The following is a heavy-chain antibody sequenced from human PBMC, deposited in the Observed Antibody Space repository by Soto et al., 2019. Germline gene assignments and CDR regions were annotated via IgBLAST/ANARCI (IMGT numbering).Heavy chain of an antibody. J-gene: IGHJ5*02. Sequence: GAAVKVSCKASGYTFTSYDINWVRQATGQGLEWMGWMNPNSGNTGYAQKFQGRVTMTRNTSISTAYMELSSLRSEDTAVYYCARLTETGYSTTFDPWGQGTLVTVSS. V-gene: IGHV1-8*01. D-gene: IGHD3-9*01. CDR2: MNPNSGNT. CDR3: ARLTETGYSTTFDP. CDR1: GYTFTSYD.